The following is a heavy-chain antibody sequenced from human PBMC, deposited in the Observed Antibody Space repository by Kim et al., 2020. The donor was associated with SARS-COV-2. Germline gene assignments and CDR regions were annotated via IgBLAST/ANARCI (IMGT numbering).Heavy chain of an antibody. J-gene: IGHJ6*02. V-gene: IGHV3-33*01. Sequence: GGSLRLSCAASGFTFSSYGMHWVRQAPGKGLEWVAVIWYDGSNKYYADSVKGRFTISRDNSKNTLYLQMNSLRAEDTAVYYCARSEGAVAGTEIYYYYGMDVWGQGTTVTASS. CDR1: GFTFSSYG. CDR2: IWYDGSNK. CDR3: ARSEGAVAGTEIYYYYGMDV. D-gene: IGHD6-19*01.